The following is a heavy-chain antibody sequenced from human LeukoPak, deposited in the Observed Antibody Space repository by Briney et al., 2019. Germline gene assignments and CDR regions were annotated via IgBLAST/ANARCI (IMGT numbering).Heavy chain of an antibody. J-gene: IGHJ6*03. Sequence: GASVKVSCKASGYTFTNNYMHWVRQAPGQGLEWMGIINPSGDNTWYAQKFQGRVTMTRDMATSTDYMEVSSLRSEDTAVYYCARDGLLWFGGNEYYYYYYYMDVWGKGTTVTVSS. V-gene: IGHV1-46*01. CDR3: ARDGLLWFGGNEYYYYYYYMDV. CDR2: INPSGDNT. CDR1: GYTFTNNY. D-gene: IGHD3-10*01.